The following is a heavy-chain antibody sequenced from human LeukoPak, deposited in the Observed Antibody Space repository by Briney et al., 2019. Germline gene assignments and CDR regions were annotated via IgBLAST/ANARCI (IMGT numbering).Heavy chain of an antibody. V-gene: IGHV4-39*01. J-gene: IGHJ6*02. Sequence: PSETLSLTCTVSGGSISSSSYYWGWIRQPPGKGLEWIGSIYYSGSTNYNPSLKSRVTISVDTSKNQFSLKLSSVTAADTAVYYCARHKRGVVPAALDVWGQGTTVTVSS. D-gene: IGHD2-2*01. CDR3: ARHKRGVVPAALDV. CDR2: IYYSGST. CDR1: GGSISSSSYY.